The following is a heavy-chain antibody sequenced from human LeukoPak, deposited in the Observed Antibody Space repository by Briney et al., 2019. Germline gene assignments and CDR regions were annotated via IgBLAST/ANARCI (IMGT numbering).Heavy chain of an antibody. CDR1: GGSISSYY. J-gene: IGHJ6*03. D-gene: IGHD3-22*01. CDR3: ARDRFDDSNGYYYHSYYYMNV. Sequence: PSETLSLTCTVSGGSISSYYWSWIRQPAGKGLEWIGRIHTSGGTNYNPSLKSRVTMSVDTSKNQFSLKLSSVTAADTAVYYCARDRFDDSNGYYYHSYYYMNVWGKGTTVTVSS. V-gene: IGHV4-4*07. CDR2: IHTSGGT.